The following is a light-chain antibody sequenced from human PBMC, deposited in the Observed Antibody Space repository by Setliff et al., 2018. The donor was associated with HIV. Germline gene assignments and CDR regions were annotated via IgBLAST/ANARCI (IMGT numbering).Light chain of an antibody. J-gene: IGLJ2*01. CDR2: DVG. V-gene: IGLV2-14*01. Sequence: QSALTQPASVSGSPGQSITISCTGTSSDVGGYNYVSWYQQHPGKAPKLMIYDVGKRPSGVSNRFSGSKSGNTASLTISGLQAGDEADYHCSSYTSSSTLKIFGGGTKVTVL. CDR1: SSDVGGYNY. CDR3: SSYTSSSTLKI.